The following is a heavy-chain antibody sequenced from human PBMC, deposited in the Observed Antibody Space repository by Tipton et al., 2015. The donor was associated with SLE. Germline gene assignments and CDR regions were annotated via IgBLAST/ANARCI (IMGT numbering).Heavy chain of an antibody. J-gene: IGHJ4*02. CDR2: HYYRGNT. CDR3: ARSRETYDLGGVFDF. Sequence: TLSLTCTVSGGAFMTSTNYWAWIRQPPGKALEWTGSHYYRGNTHYNPSLKSRVTISVDTSKNQFSLKLNSVTAADTAVYYCARSRETYDLGGVFDFWGQGTLVTVSS. V-gene: IGHV4-39*07. CDR1: GGAFMTSTNY. D-gene: IGHD3-16*01.